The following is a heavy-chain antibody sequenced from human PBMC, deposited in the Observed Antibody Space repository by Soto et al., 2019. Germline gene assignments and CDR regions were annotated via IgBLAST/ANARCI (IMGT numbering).Heavy chain of an antibody. D-gene: IGHD6-19*01. CDR1: GFTFSSYA. V-gene: IGHV3-30-3*01. J-gene: IGHJ3*02. Sequence: WGSLRLSCAASGFTFSSYAMHWVRQAPGKGLEWVAVISYDGSNKYYADSVKGRFTISRDNSKNTLYLQMNSLRAEDTAVYYCASVASIPHDAFDIWGQGTMVTVSS. CDR2: ISYDGSNK. CDR3: ASVASIPHDAFDI.